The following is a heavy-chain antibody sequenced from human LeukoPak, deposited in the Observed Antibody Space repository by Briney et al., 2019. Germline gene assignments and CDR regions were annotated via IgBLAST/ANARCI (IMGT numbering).Heavy chain of an antibody. CDR3: ARRRYYYGSGTLAGGWFDP. CDR2: IYPGDSDT. J-gene: IGHJ5*02. D-gene: IGHD3-10*01. V-gene: IGHV5-51*01. Sequence: GEPLKISCKGSGYSFTNYWIGWVRQMPGKGLKWMGIIYPGDSDTRYSPSFQGQVTISADKSISTAYLQWSSLKASDTAMYYCARRRYYYGSGTLAGGWFDPWGQGTLVTVAS. CDR1: GYSFTNYW.